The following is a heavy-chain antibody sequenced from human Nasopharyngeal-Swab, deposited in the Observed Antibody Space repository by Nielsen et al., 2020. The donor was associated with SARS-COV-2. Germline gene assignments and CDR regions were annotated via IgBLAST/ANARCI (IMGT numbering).Heavy chain of an antibody. CDR2: ISSSSSYI. V-gene: IGHV3-21*01. D-gene: IGHD6-6*01. CDR1: GFTFSSYS. Sequence: GEFLKISCAASGFTFSSYSMNWVRQAPGKGLEWVSSISSSSSYIYYADSVKGRFTISRDNAKNSLYLQMNSLRAEDTAVYYCARDEKSSEYYFDYWGQGTLVTVSS. J-gene: IGHJ4*02. CDR3: ARDEKSSEYYFDY.